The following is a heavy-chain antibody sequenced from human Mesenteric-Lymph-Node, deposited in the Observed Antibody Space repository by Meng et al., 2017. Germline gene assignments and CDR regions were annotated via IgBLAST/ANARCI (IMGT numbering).Heavy chain of an antibody. J-gene: IGHJ5*01. CDR1: GFSFSTYW. V-gene: IGHV3-7*01. CDR2: IKPDGSEK. CDR3: ARDIDS. Sequence: GGSLRLSCAASGFSFSTYWMMWFRQAPGKGLEWVANIKPDGSEKDYVDSVKGRFTISRDNAKNSLYLQMNSLRVEDTAIYYCARDIDSWGQGTLVTVSS.